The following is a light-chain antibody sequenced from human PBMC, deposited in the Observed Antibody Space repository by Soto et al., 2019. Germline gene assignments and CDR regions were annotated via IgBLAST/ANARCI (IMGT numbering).Light chain of an antibody. Sequence: QSALTQPASVSGSPGQSITISCTGTSSDVGGYNFVSWYQQHPGKAPKFIIYDVRNRPSRVSNRFSGSRSGNTASLTISGLQAEDEADYYCSSYTSSSTVIFGGGTKLTVL. CDR2: DVR. J-gene: IGLJ2*01. CDR1: SSDVGGYNF. V-gene: IGLV2-14*03. CDR3: SSYTSSSTVI.